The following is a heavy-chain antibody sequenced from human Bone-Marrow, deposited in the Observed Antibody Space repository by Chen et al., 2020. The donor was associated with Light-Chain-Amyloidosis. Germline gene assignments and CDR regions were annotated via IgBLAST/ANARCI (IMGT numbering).Heavy chain of an antibody. CDR2: ISYDGSNK. V-gene: IGHV3-30*18. J-gene: IGHJ4*02. D-gene: IGHD1-1*01. Sequence: QVQLVESGGGVVQPGRSLRLSCAASGFTFSSYGMHWVRQAPGKGLEWVAVISYDGSNKYYADSVKCRFTISRDNSKNTLYLQMNSLRGEDTAVYYCAKDRDVWNRPSYFDYCGQGTLVTVSS. CDR1: GFTFSSYG. CDR3: AKDRDVWNRPSYFDY.